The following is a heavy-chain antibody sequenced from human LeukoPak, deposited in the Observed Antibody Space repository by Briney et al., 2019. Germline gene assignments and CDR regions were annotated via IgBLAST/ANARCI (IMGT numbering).Heavy chain of an antibody. CDR1: GFTFSSYA. Sequence: GGSLRLSCVASGFTFSSYAMSWVRQAPGKGLEWVANIKQDGSEKYYVDSVKGRFTISRDNAKNSLYLQMNSLRAEDTAVYYCARLYSSSWYIDYWGQGTLVTVSS. CDR3: ARLYSSSWYIDY. J-gene: IGHJ4*02. D-gene: IGHD6-13*01. CDR2: IKQDGSEK. V-gene: IGHV3-7*01.